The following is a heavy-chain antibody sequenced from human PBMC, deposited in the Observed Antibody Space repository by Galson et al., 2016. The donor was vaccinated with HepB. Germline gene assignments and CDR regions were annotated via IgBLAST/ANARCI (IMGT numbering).Heavy chain of an antibody. D-gene: IGHD3-10*01. CDR2: ISYDGSDK. Sequence: SLRLSCAASGFSFSSYGIHWVRQAPGKGLEWVAVISYDGSDKYYVDSVKGRFTISRDNSNNTSYLQMNSLRVEETALYYCAKWTPGYDSGLPTTPRRGYCYMDVWGQGTTVTVSS. J-gene: IGHJ6*02. CDR3: AKWTPGYDSGLPTTPRRGYCYMDV. CDR1: GFSFSSYG. V-gene: IGHV3-30*18.